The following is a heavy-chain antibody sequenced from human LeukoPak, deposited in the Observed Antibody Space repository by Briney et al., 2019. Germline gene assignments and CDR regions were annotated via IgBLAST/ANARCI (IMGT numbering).Heavy chain of an antibody. D-gene: IGHD3-3*01. CDR1: GFTFSSYG. CDR3: ATSRYYDFWSGYYEY. CDR2: ISSNGGST. Sequence: GGSLRLSCAASGFTFSSYGMPWVRQAPGKGLEYVSAISSNGGSTYYANSVKGRFTIFRDNSKNTLYLQMGSLRAEDMAVYYCATSRYYDFWSGYYEYWGQGTLVTVSS. J-gene: IGHJ4*02. V-gene: IGHV3-64*01.